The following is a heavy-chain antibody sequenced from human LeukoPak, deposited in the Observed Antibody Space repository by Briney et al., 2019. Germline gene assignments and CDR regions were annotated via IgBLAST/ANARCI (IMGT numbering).Heavy chain of an antibody. Sequence: SVKVSCKSSGGTFSSYAISWVRQAPGQGLEWMGRIIPILGIANYAQKFQGRVTITADKSTSTAYMELSSLRSEDTAVYYCARMSGSRADAFDIWGQGTMVTVSS. CDR1: GGTFSSYA. CDR2: IIPILGIA. D-gene: IGHD1-26*01. CDR3: ARMSGSRADAFDI. V-gene: IGHV1-69*04. J-gene: IGHJ3*02.